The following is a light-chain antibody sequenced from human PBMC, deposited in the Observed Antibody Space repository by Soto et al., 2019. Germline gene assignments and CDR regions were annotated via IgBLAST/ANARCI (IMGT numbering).Light chain of an antibody. CDR3: QQYDNVPLT. CDR1: QDITND. V-gene: IGKV1-33*01. J-gene: IGKJ4*01. Sequence: DIQMTQSPSSLSASVGDRVTITCQASQDITNDLNWYQQKPGKAPKVLIYEASNLETGVPSRFSGSGSGTDFTFTISSLQPEDIATYFCQQYDNVPLTFGGGTKVXXK. CDR2: EAS.